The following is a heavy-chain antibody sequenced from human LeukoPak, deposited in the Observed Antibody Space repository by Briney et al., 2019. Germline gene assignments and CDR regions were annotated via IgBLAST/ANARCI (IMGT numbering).Heavy chain of an antibody. J-gene: IGHJ4*02. Sequence: GGSLRLSCAASGFTFSSYWMSWVRQAPGKGLEWVAFIRYDGSNKFYADSVKGRFTISRDNSKNTLYLQMNNLRGEDTAVYYCASSNPAGSSWRPFDNWGQGTLVTVSS. CDR3: ASSNPAGSSWRPFDN. CDR1: GFTFSSYW. V-gene: IGHV3-30*02. CDR2: IRYDGSNK. D-gene: IGHD6-13*01.